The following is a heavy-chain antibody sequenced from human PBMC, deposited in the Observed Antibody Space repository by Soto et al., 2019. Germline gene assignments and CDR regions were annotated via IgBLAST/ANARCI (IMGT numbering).Heavy chain of an antibody. CDR3: ARRARPDFYYMDV. CDR1: GFTLSGYA. CDR2: ISSNGVGT. D-gene: IGHD6-6*01. J-gene: IGHJ6*03. V-gene: IGHV3-64*01. Sequence: GXLRLSCAASGFTLSGYAIDWVRQAPGKGLEYVSGISSNGVGTYYANSVQGRFTISRDNSKNTVYLQMGSLRPEDMAVYYCARRARPDFYYMDVWGKGTTVTVSS.